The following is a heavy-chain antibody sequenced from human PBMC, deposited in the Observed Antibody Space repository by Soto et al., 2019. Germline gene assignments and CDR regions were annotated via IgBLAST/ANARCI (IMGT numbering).Heavy chain of an antibody. CDR2: IYYSGST. J-gene: IGHJ5*02. V-gene: IGHV4-59*08. CDR3: ARHARYYDILTGYSTLSWFDP. Sequence: PSETLSLTCTVSGGSISTYYWSWIRQPPGKELEWIGYIYYSGSTNYNPSLKSRVTMSVDTSKNQFSLKLSSVTAADTAVYHCARHARYYDILTGYSTLSWFDPWGQGTLVTVS. D-gene: IGHD3-9*01. CDR1: GGSISTYY.